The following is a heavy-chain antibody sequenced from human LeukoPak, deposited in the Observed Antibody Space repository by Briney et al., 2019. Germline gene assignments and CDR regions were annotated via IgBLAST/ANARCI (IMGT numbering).Heavy chain of an antibody. CDR1: GFTFSSYS. CDR2: ISSSSSHI. Sequence: GGSLRLSCAASGFTFSSYSMNWVRQAPGKGLEWVSSISSSSSHIYYADSVKGRFTISRDNAKNSLYLQMNSLRAEDTAVYYCARGPGSGWDYFDYWGQGTLVTVSS. J-gene: IGHJ4*02. D-gene: IGHD6-19*01. CDR3: ARGPGSGWDYFDY. V-gene: IGHV3-21*01.